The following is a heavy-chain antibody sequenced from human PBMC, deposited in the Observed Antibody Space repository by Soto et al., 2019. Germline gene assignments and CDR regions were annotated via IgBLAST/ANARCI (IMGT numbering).Heavy chain of an antibody. J-gene: IGHJ4*02. Sequence: QVQLVQSGAEVTKPEASVKVSCKASQYTFSNYYLHWVRQAPGQRPEWMGWINNGGGTIYAQDFQGRLTMTRDTSITTAYMELSRLSSDDTAFYYCASSSDWSPLLDYWGQGTLVAVSS. CDR1: QYTFSNYY. CDR2: INNGGGT. CDR3: ASSSDWSPLLDY. V-gene: IGHV1-2*02. D-gene: IGHD6-19*01.